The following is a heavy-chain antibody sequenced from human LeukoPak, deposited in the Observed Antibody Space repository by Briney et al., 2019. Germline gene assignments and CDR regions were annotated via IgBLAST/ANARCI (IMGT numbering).Heavy chain of an antibody. V-gene: IGHV1-18*01. Sequence: ASVKVSCKASGYTFTSYGISWVRQAPGQGLEWMGWISAYNGNTNYAQKLQGRATMTTDTSTSTAYMELRSLRSDDTAVYYCARGPYYYDSSGYYAYPEYFDYWGQGTLVTVSS. J-gene: IGHJ4*02. CDR2: ISAYNGNT. CDR1: GYTFTSYG. CDR3: ARGPYYYDSSGYYAYPEYFDY. D-gene: IGHD3-22*01.